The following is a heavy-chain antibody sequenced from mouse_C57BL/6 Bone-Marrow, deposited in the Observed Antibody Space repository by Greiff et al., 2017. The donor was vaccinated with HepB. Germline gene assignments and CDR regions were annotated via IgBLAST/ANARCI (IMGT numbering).Heavy chain of an antibody. CDR2: IYPGSGST. D-gene: IGHD2-1*01. CDR3: ARDYYGNAWFAY. CDR1: GYTFISYW. J-gene: IGHJ3*01. V-gene: IGHV1-55*01. Sequence: QVQLQQPGAELVKPGASVKMSCKASGYTFISYWITWVKQRPGQGLEWIGDIYPGSGSTNYNEKFKSKATLTVDTSSSTAYMQLSSLTSEDSAVYYCARDYYGNAWFAYWGQGTLVTVSA.